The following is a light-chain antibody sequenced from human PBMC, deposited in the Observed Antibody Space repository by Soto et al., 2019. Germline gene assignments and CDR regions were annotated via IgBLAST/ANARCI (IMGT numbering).Light chain of an antibody. V-gene: IGKV3-11*01. CDR2: DAS. CDR1: QSVSSY. CDR3: QQRSNWPST. Sequence: EIALTQSPATLSLSPGERATLSCRASQSVSSYLAWYQQKPGQAPRLLIYDASNRATGIPARFSGSGSGTDFTLTISSLEPEDFAVYYCQQRSNWPSTFGQGTKLEIK. J-gene: IGKJ2*01.